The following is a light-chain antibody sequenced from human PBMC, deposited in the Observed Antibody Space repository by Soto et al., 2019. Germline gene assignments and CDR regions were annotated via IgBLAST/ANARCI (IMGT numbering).Light chain of an antibody. CDR1: SSDFGSYNL. J-gene: IGLJ1*01. V-gene: IGLV2-23*02. CDR3: CSYAGSSTLYV. Sequence: QSVLTQPASVSGSPGQSITISCTGTSSDFGSYNLVSWYQQHPGKVPKLMIYEVSKRPSGVSNRFSGSKSGNTASLTISGLQAEDEADYYCCSYAGSSTLYVFGTGTQLT. CDR2: EVS.